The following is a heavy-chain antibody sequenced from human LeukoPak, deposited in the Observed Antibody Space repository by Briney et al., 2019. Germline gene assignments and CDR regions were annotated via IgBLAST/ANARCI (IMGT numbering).Heavy chain of an antibody. CDR3: ARLYYSDSSGYHRYFDY. D-gene: IGHD3-22*01. J-gene: IGHJ4*02. Sequence: SETLSLTCTVSGGSISSSCCHWGWLRQPPGNGLEWIGNIYYSGSTYYNPSLKSRVTILVDTSKNQFSLRLTSVTAADTAVYYCARLYYSDSSGYHRYFDYWGQGTLVTVSS. CDR2: IYYSGST. CDR1: GGSISSSCCH. V-gene: IGHV4-39*01.